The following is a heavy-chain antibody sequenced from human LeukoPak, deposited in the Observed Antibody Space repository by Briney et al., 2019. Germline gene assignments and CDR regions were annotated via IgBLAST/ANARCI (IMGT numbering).Heavy chain of an antibody. Sequence: GGSLTLSCAASGFTFSSYGMSWVRQAPGKGLEWVSAISGSGGSTYYADSVKGRFTFSRDNSKNTLYLQMNSLRAEDTAVYYCAKEKGSGYYLGNIGYWGQGTLVPVSS. CDR1: GFTFSSYG. CDR3: AKEKGSGYYLGNIGY. CDR2: ISGSGGST. V-gene: IGHV3-23*01. D-gene: IGHD3-22*01. J-gene: IGHJ4*02.